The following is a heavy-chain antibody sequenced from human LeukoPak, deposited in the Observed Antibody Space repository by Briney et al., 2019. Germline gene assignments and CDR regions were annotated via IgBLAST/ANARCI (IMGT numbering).Heavy chain of an antibody. Sequence: PGGSLRLSCAGSGFTFSNAWMNCVRQAPGKGLEWVGRIKSKTDGGTTDYAAHLKGRFTISRDDLKNTLYLQMTSLKTEATAVYYCTTDRAAYGDYWGQGTLVTVSS. CDR1: GFTFSNAW. CDR3: TTDRAAYGDY. D-gene: IGHD2-15*01. V-gene: IGHV3-15*01. CDR2: IKSKTDGGTT. J-gene: IGHJ4*02.